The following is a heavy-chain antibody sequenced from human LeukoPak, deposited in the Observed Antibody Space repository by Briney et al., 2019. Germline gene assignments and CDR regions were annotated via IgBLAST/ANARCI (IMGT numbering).Heavy chain of an antibody. CDR3: ARLPGIRFGDTDFDY. D-gene: IGHD3-10*01. CDR2: ISGSGGST. V-gene: IGHV3-23*01. Sequence: PGGSLRLSCAASGFTFSSYAMSWVRQAPGKGLEWVSAISGSGGSTYYADSVKGRFTISRDNAKNSLYLQMNSLRAEDTAVYYCARLPGIRFGDTDFDYWGQGTLVTVSS. CDR1: GFTFSSYA. J-gene: IGHJ4*02.